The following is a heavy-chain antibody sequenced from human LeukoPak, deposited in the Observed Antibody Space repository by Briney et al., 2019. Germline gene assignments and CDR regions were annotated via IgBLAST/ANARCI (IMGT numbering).Heavy chain of an antibody. J-gene: IGHJ1*01. CDR1: GFSFGNHA. V-gene: IGHV3-43D*04. D-gene: IGHD2-2*01. CDR2: ITWDGSGT. Sequence: GGSLRLSCAASGFSFGNHAMHWVRQAPGKGLEWVSLITWDGSGTDYADSVKGRFTISRDNSKNSLYLQMNSLKIEDTAFYYCAKDSEGYCRSTSSIQHWGQGTPVTVSS. CDR3: AKDSEGYCRSTSSIQH.